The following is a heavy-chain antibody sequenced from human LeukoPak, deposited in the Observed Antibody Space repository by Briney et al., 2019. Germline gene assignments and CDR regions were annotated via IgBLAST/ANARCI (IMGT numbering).Heavy chain of an antibody. CDR1: GGSISSSSYY. D-gene: IGHD6-13*01. J-gene: IGHJ4*02. CDR3: ARRFRVSSSWYTNYLGRGQPDY. Sequence: PSETLSLTCTVSGGSISSSSYYWGWIRQPPGKGLEWIGSIYYSGSTYYNPSLKSRVTISVDTSKNQFSLKLSSVTAADTAVYYCARRFRVSSSWYTNYLGRGQPDYWGQGTLVTVSS. V-gene: IGHV4-39*01. CDR2: IYYSGST.